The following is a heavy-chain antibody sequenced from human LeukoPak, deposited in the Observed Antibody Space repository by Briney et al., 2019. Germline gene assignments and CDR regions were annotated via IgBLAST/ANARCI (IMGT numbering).Heavy chain of an antibody. CDR3: ASFSGSYFFDY. J-gene: IGHJ4*02. V-gene: IGHV4-59*01. D-gene: IGHD1-26*01. CDR2: VFYSGST. CDR1: GASISDYF. Sequence: PSETLSLTCTISGASISDYFWSWVRQPPGKGLEWIGYVFYSGSTTYNPPLNSRVTISMDTSRSQFSLRLSSVTAADTAVYYCASFSGSYFFDYWGPGNLVAVSS.